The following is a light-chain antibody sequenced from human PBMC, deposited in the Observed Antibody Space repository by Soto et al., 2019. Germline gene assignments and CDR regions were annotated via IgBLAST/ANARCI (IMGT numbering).Light chain of an antibody. CDR3: SSYTTSSPWV. CDR2: DVA. J-gene: IGLJ3*02. Sequence: QSALTQPASVSGSPGQSITISCTGSSSDVGYYNYVSWYQQHPGEAPKLILFDVANRPSGVSDRFSGSTSGNTASLTISGLQAEDEADYYCSSYTTSSPWVFGGGTQLTVL. V-gene: IGLV2-14*03. CDR1: SSDVGYYNY.